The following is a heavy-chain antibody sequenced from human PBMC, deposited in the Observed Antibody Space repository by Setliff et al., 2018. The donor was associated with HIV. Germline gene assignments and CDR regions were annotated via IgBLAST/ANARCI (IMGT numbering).Heavy chain of an antibody. J-gene: IGHJ4*02. CDR1: GYTLTSNH. V-gene: IGHV1-46*03. CDR2: ITPIGGGT. D-gene: IGHD3-16*01. Sequence: ASVKVSCKASGYTLTSNHMHWVRQAPGQGLEWMGIITPIGGGTNYAQKFQGRVTITADRSTDTAYMRLSSLRYEDTAMYYCAWGTQRPIDSWGQGTLVTVSS. CDR3: AWGTQRPIDS.